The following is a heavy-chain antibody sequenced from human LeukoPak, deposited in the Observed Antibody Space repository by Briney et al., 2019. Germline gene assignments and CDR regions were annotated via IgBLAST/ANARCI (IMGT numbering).Heavy chain of an antibody. V-gene: IGHV3-7*05. CDR1: GFSLSSYW. J-gene: IGHJ4*02. CDR3: ARWGLGTTGADS. D-gene: IGHD1-7*01. Sequence: PGGSLRLSCAASGFSLSSYWMSWVRQAPGKGLEWVANIKHDGSEKYYVDSVKGRFTISRDNAKNSLYLQMNSLRAEDTAVYYCARWGLGTTGADSWGQGTLVSVSS. CDR2: IKHDGSEK.